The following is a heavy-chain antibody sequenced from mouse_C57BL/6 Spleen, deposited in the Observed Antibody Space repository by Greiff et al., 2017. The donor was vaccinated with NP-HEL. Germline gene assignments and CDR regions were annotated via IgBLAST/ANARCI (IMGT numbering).Heavy chain of an antibody. Sequence: QVQLQQSGPELVKPGASVKISCKASGYTFTDYYINWVKQRPGQGLEWIGWIFPGSGSTYYNEKFKGKATLTVDKSSSTASMLLSSLTSEDSAVYCCARLFFYYGRSYWYFDGWGTGTTVTVSS. CDR1: GYTFTDYY. V-gene: IGHV1-75*01. J-gene: IGHJ1*03. CDR2: IFPGSGST. D-gene: IGHD1-1*01. CDR3: ARLFFYYGRSYWYFDG.